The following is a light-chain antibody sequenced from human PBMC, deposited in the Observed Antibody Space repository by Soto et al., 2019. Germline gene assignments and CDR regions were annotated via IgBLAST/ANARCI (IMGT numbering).Light chain of an antibody. V-gene: IGKV3-20*01. CDR1: QSVSSSY. Sequence: EIVLTQSPGTLSLSPGERATLSCRASQSVSSSYLAWYQQKPGQAPRLLIYEASSRSTGIPDRFSGSASGTDFTLTISRLEPEDFAVYYCQQYVTSPLTFGGGTKVDNK. J-gene: IGKJ4*01. CDR2: EAS. CDR3: QQYVTSPLT.